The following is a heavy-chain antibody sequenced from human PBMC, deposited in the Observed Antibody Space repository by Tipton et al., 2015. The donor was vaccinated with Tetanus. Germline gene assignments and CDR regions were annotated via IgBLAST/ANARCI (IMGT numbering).Heavy chain of an antibody. CDR3: ARRSYCSSSRCFDAFDL. V-gene: IGHV4-59*01. CDR2: IFHSGRT. Sequence: TLSLTCTVSGGSMSNNYWSWIRQPPGKGLEWIAYIFHSGRTNYSPSLKSRVAISMDTSKNQISLKLSSVTAADTAVYYCARRSYCSSSRCFDAFDLWGQGTMVTVSS. D-gene: IGHD2-2*01. J-gene: IGHJ3*01. CDR1: GGSMSNNY.